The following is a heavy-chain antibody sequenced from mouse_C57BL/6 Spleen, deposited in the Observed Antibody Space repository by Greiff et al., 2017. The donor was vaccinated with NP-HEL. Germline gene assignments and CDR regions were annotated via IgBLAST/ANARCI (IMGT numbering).Heavy chain of an antibody. CDR2: INPNNGGT. CDR1: GYTFTDYY. J-gene: IGHJ3*01. V-gene: IGHV1-26*01. CDR3: ARRDWGFAY. Sequence: EVQLQQSGPELVKPGASVKISCKASGYTFTDYYMNWVKQSHGKSLEWIGDINPNNGGTSYNQKFKGKATLTVDKSSSTAYMELRSLTSEDSAVYYCARRDWGFAYWGQGTLVTVSA. D-gene: IGHD4-1*01.